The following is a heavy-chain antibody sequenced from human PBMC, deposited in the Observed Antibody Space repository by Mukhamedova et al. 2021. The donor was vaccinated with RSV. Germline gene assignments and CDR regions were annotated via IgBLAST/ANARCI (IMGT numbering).Heavy chain of an antibody. V-gene: IGHV3-30-3*01. CDR2: ISYDGSNK. CDR3: ASPTLPNTIFGGGITPYFDY. D-gene: IGHD3-3*01. J-gene: IGHJ4*02. Sequence: GLEWVAVISYDGSNKYYADSVKGRFTIPRDNSKKTLYLQMNSLRAEDTAVDYCASPTLPNTIFGGGITPYFDYWGQGTLGTV.